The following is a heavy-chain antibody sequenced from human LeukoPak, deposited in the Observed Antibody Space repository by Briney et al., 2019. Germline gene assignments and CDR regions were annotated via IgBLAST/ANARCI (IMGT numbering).Heavy chain of an antibody. D-gene: IGHD5-12*01. J-gene: IGHJ4*02. CDR2: IRYDGSNK. Sequence: GGSLSHSCASPGFTFRRHAHHPLPQAPGKEPPGRTFIRYDGSNKYYADSVKGRFTISRDNSKKTLFLQMNSLRVEDTAVYFCARVGGGYDWDSWGQGTLVTVSS. CDR1: GFTFRRHA. V-gene: IGHV3-30*02. CDR3: ARVGGGYDWDS.